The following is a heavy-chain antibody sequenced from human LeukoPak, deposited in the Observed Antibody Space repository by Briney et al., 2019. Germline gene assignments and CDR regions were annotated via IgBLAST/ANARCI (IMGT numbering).Heavy chain of an antibody. CDR1: GYTFTGYY. Sequence: ASVTVSCKASGYTFTGYYMHWVRQAPGQGLEWMGWINPNSGGTNYAQKLKGRVTMTRDTSISTAYMELSRLRSDDTAVYYCARDFRRHYYGSGSFPYFDYWGQGTLVTVSS. CDR2: INPNSGGT. J-gene: IGHJ4*02. D-gene: IGHD3-10*01. CDR3: ARDFRRHYYGSGSFPYFDY. V-gene: IGHV1-2*02.